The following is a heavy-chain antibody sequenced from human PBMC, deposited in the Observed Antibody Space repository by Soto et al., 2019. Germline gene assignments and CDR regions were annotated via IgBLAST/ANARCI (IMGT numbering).Heavy chain of an antibody. J-gene: IGHJ6*02. CDR2: VNPSGGSA. CDR3: ARGSYASNVFIMDV. Sequence: QVQLVQSGAEVKKPGASVKVSCKTSGYIFTAYSMHWVRQAPGQGLEWMGVVNPSGGSAHYAQSFEGRVTLTRDTSTSTFYMELSSLRSEDTAVYYCARGSYASNVFIMDVWGQGTTVTVSS. D-gene: IGHD2-2*01. CDR1: GYIFTAYS. V-gene: IGHV1-46*01.